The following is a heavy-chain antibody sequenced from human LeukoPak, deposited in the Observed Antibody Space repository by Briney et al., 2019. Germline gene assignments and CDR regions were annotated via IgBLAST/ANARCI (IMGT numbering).Heavy chain of an antibody. J-gene: IGHJ3*02. Sequence: PSETLSLTCTVSGGSISSYYWSWIRQTAGKGLEWIGRIYTSGSTNYNPSLKSRVTMSVDTSKNQFSLKLSSVTAADTAVYYCARGHERVTALVGARAFDIWGQGTMVTVSS. CDR1: GGSISSYY. CDR3: ARGHERVTALVGARAFDI. CDR2: IYTSGST. D-gene: IGHD1-26*01. V-gene: IGHV4-4*07.